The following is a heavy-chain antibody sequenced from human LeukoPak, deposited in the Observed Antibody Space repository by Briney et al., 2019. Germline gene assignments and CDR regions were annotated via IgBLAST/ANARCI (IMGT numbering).Heavy chain of an antibody. J-gene: IGHJ6*02. V-gene: IGHV4-59*11. CDR2: IYHSGTA. D-gene: IGHD6-6*01. CDR3: VRDNGSRDGSTSPNYYYGMDV. Sequence: SETLSLTCTVSGGSLISHYWSWLRQPPGKGLECIGKIYHSGTAKYNPSLKSRVTISVDPAKNQFSLRLASVTAADTAVYFCVRDNGSRDGSTSPNYYYGMDVWGQGTTVTVSS. CDR1: GGSLISHY.